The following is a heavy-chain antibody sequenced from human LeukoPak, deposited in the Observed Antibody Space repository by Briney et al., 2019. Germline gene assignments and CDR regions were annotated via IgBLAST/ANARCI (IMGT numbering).Heavy chain of an antibody. CDR1: GGSFSGYY. CDR3: ASGPYDSSVYYFDY. V-gene: IGHV4-34*01. CDR2: INHSGST. Sequence: SETLSLTCAVYGGSFSGYYWSWIRQPPGKGLEWIGEINHSGSTNYNPSLKSRVTISVDTSKNQFSLKLSSVTAADTAVYYCASGPYDSSVYYFDYWGQGTLVPVSS. J-gene: IGHJ4*02. D-gene: IGHD3-22*01.